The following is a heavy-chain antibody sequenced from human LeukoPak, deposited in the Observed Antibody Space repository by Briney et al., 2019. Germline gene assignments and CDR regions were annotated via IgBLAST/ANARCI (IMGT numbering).Heavy chain of an antibody. CDR2: INSDGSST. V-gene: IGHV3-74*01. J-gene: IGHJ5*02. Sequence: GGSLRLTCEASGFTFSNYWMHWVRQAPGKGLVWVSRINSDGSSTSYADSVRGRFTISRDNAKNTLYLQMNSLRAEDTAVYYCAPNWFDPWGQGTLVTVSS. CDR1: GFTFSNYW. CDR3: APNWFDP.